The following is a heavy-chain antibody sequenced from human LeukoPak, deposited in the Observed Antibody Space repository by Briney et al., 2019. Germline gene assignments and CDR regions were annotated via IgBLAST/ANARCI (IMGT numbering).Heavy chain of an antibody. V-gene: IGHV3-48*03. CDR3: ARAGLRFGLLDY. CDR1: GFTFSSYE. CDR2: ISSSGSTI. Sequence: GGSLRLSCAASGFTFSSYEMNWVRQAPGKGLEWVSYISSSGSTIYYADSVKGRFTISRDNAKNSLYLQMNSLRAEDTAVYYCARAGLRFGLLDYWGQGTLVTVSS. J-gene: IGHJ4*02. D-gene: IGHD3-10*01.